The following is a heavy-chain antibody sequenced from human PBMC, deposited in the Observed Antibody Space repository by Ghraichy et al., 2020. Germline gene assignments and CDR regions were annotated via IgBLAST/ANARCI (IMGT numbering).Heavy chain of an antibody. CDR1: GFTFDDYA. J-gene: IGHJ5*02. Sequence: GGSLRLSCAASGFTFDDYAMHWVRQAPGKGLEWVSGISWNSGSIGYADSVKGRFTISRDNAKNSLYLQMNSLRAEDTALYYCAKDGGGGDWNYNWFDPWGQGSLVTVSS. V-gene: IGHV3-9*01. CDR2: ISWNSGSI. D-gene: IGHD2-21*01. CDR3: AKDGGGGDWNYNWFDP.